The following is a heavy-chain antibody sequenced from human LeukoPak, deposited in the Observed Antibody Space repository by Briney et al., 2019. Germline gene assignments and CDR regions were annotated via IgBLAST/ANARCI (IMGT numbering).Heavy chain of an antibody. J-gene: IGHJ6*02. Sequence: ASVKVSCKASGYTFSNYAISWVRQAPGQGLEWMGWISVYSENTVYSQNLQGRVTMATDTSTSTAYMELRSLRSDDTAVYYCARGQYDILTGYYPVHYYYYYGMDVWGQGTTVTVSS. CDR1: GYTFSNYA. D-gene: IGHD3-9*01. CDR2: ISVYSENT. CDR3: ARGQYDILTGYYPVHYYYYYGMDV. V-gene: IGHV1-18*01.